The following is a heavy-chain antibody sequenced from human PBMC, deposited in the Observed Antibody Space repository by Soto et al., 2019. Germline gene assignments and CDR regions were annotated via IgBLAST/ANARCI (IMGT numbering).Heavy chain of an antibody. CDR1: GFTFDDDA. CDR3: AKDIREYGSGWTYFDN. J-gene: IGHJ4*01. CDR2: ISWNSGRI. D-gene: IGHD6-19*01. V-gene: IGHV3-9*01. Sequence: EVQLVESGGGLVQPGRSLRLACAASGFTFDDDAMHWVRQVPGKGLEWVSGISWNSGRIDYSDSVKCRFTISRDNAKTSVYRQMNSLRGEDTALYYCAKDIREYGSGWTYFDNWGHGTLVNVSS.